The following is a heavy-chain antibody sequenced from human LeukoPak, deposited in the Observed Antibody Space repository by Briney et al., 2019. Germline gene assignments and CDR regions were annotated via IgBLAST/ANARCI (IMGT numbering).Heavy chain of an antibody. CDR3: ARTTEGYCRGRSCYSYYYYTGV. V-gene: IGHV4-59*07. D-gene: IGHD2-15*01. CDR1: GGFSSCYY. CDR2: NYYGGST. Sequence: PSAPLSLSCAASGGFSSCYYRCCIQPPRREVQELIGINYYGGSTYYNPSLKSRITISVDTSKNQFSLKLRLLTAADTAVYYCARTTEGYCRGRSCYSYYYYTGVSGKGTTGTVSS. J-gene: IGHJ6*03.